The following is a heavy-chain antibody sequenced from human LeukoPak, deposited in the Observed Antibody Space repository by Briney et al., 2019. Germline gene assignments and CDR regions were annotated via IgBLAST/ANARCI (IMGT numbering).Heavy chain of an antibody. CDR3: ARITGYSYGPFDY. CDR1: GFTFSDYY. CDR2: ISSSGSTI. D-gene: IGHD5-18*01. Sequence: PEGSLRLSCAASGFTFSDYYMSLIRQAPGKGLEWVSYISSSGSTIYYADSVKGRFTISRDNAKNSLYLQMNSLRAEDTAVYYCARITGYSYGPFDYWGQGTLVTVSS. J-gene: IGHJ4*02. V-gene: IGHV3-11*01.